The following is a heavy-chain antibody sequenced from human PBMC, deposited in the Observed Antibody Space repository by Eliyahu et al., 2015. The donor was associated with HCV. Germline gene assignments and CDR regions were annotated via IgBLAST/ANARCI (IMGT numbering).Heavy chain of an antibody. V-gene: IGHV3-23*01. D-gene: IGHD1-14*01. J-gene: IGHJ4*02. Sequence: EVQLLESGGGLVQPGGSLRLSCAASGFTFSSYAMSWVRQAPGKGREWVSAISGSGGSTYYADSVKGRFTISRDNSKNTLYLQMNSLRAEDTAVYYCAKGNLEGPTPQPIDYWGQGTLVTVSS. CDR3: AKGNLEGPTPQPIDY. CDR2: ISGSGGST. CDR1: GFTFSSYA.